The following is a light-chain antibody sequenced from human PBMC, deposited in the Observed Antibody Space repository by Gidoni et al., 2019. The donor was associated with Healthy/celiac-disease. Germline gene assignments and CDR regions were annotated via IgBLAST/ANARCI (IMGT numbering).Light chain of an antibody. CDR2: GKN. CDR1: SLRSYD. J-gene: IGLJ3*02. Sequence: SSELTQDPAVSVAFGQTVRITCQGDSLRSYDASWYQQKPGQAPVLVIYGKNNRPSGIPDRFSGSSSGNTASFTITGAQAEDEADYYCNSRDSSGNHEVFGVGTKLTVL. CDR3: NSRDSSGNHEV. V-gene: IGLV3-19*01.